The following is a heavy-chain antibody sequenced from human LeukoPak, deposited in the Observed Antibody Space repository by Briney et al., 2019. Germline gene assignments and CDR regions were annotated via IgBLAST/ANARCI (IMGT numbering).Heavy chain of an antibody. V-gene: IGHV3-53*01. D-gene: IGHD6-13*01. Sequence: PGRSLRLSCAASGFTVSDNYMSWVRQAPGKGLEWVSVMYSRGDTYYANSVKGRFTFSRDISKNTLYLQMDGLRNEDTAMYYCARDAPQVPAAGVLASWGQGTLVIFSS. CDR1: GFTVSDNY. J-gene: IGHJ5*02. CDR3: ARDAPQVPAAGVLAS. CDR2: MYSRGDT.